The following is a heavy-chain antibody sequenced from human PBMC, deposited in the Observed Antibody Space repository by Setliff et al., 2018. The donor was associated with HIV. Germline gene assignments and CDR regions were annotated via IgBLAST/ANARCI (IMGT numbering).Heavy chain of an antibody. CDR1: GFSLSTSGVG. V-gene: IGHV2-5*02. CDR2: IYWDDHK. J-gene: IGHJ6*03. Sequence: SGPTLVNPKQTLTLTCTFSGFSLSTSGVGVGWIRQPPGKAPEWLALIYWDDHKYYSPSLRSRLTVTRDASKNQVVLTVTNVAPVDTATYYCARGEKRFLEWLPLDYYYYYYMDVWGKGITVTVSS. CDR3: ARGEKRFLEWLPLDYYYYYYMDV. D-gene: IGHD3-3*01.